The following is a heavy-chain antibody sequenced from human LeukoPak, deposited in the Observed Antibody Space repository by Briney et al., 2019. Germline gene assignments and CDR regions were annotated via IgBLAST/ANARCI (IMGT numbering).Heavy chain of an antibody. V-gene: IGHV3-73*01. CDR1: GFTFSGSA. CDR3: TILPLYCYDSSGEAFDY. D-gene: IGHD3-22*01. J-gene: IGHJ4*02. CDR2: IRSKANSYAT. Sequence: GGSLRLSCAASGFTFSGSAMHWVRQAPGKGLEWVGRIRSKANSYATAYAASVKGRFTISRDDSKNTAYLQMNSLKTEDTAVYYCTILPLYCYDSSGEAFDYWGQGTLVTVSS.